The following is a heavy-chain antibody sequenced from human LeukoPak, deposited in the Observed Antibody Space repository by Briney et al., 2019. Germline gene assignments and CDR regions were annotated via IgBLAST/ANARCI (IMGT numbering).Heavy chain of an antibody. D-gene: IGHD6-13*01. Sequence: PGGSLRLSCAASGFTVSSKYMSWVRQAPGKGLEWVSVIYSGGSTYYADSVKGRFTISRDNSKNTVDLQMNNLRVEDTAVYYCAMRGNTWYDCWGQGTLVTVSS. CDR3: AMRGNTWYDC. V-gene: IGHV3-53*01. CDR2: IYSGGST. J-gene: IGHJ4*02. CDR1: GFTVSSKY.